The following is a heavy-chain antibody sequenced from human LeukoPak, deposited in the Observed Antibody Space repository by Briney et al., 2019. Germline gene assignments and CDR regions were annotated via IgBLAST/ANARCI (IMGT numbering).Heavy chain of an antibody. Sequence: GGSLRLSCAASGFTFSSYWMHWVRQAPGKGLVWVSRINSDGSSTSYADSVEGRFTISRDNAKNTLYLQMNSLRAEDTAVYYCAREAVAGLCLDYWGQGTLVTVSS. D-gene: IGHD6-19*01. CDR2: INSDGSST. CDR1: GFTFSSYW. V-gene: IGHV3-74*01. CDR3: AREAVAGLCLDY. J-gene: IGHJ4*02.